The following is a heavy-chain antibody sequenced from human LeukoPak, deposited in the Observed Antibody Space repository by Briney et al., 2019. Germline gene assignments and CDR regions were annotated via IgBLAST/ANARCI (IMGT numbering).Heavy chain of an antibody. J-gene: IGHJ4*02. V-gene: IGHV3-7*01. CDR3: ARAPELLYDSSGYPYYFDY. D-gene: IGHD3-22*01. Sequence: GRSLRLSCAASGFTFDDYAMHWVRQAPGKGLEWVANIKHDGSEKYYVDSVKGRFTISRDNAKNSLYLQMNSLRAEDTAVYYCARAPELLYDSSGYPYYFDYWGQGTLVTVSS. CDR1: GFTFDDYA. CDR2: IKHDGSEK.